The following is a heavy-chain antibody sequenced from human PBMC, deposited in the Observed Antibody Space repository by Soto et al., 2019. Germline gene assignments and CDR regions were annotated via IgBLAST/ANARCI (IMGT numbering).Heavy chain of an antibody. D-gene: IGHD3-10*01. Sequence: SETLSLTCTVSGGSISSSSYYWGWIRQPPGKGLEWIGGIYYSGSTYYNPSLKSRVTISVDTSKNQFSLKLSSVTAADTAVYYCARGYGSGSYYYFDYWGQGTLVTVSS. J-gene: IGHJ4*02. CDR1: GGSISSSSYY. CDR3: ARGYGSGSYYYFDY. V-gene: IGHV4-39*01. CDR2: IYYSGST.